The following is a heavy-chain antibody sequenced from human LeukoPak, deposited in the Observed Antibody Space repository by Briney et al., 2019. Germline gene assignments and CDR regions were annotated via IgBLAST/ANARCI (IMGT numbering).Heavy chain of an antibody. CDR3: ARDSSSSWYWGDY. V-gene: IGHV3-33*01. J-gene: IGHJ4*02. CDR1: GFTFSSYG. Sequence: GGSLRLSCAASGFTFSSYGMHWVRQAPGKGLEWVAVIWYDGSNKYYADSVMGRFTISRDNSKNTLYLQMNSLRAEDTAVYYCARDSSSSWYWGDYWGQGTLVTVSS. D-gene: IGHD6-13*01. CDR2: IWYDGSNK.